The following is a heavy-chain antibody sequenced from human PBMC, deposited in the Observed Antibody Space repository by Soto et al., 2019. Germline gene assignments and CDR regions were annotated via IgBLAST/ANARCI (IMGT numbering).Heavy chain of an antibody. Sequence: SETLSLACTVSGDSISSSYYWGWVRQPPGKGLECIGAVYYTGFTYYNPSLKSRLTISLDTSKNQFSLRLSSVTAADTAIYYCARLPVVVIALGYFDPWGPGTLVTVSS. CDR3: ARLPVVVIALGYFDP. CDR2: VYYTGFT. D-gene: IGHD2-21*01. J-gene: IGHJ5*02. V-gene: IGHV4-39*01. CDR1: GDSISSSYY.